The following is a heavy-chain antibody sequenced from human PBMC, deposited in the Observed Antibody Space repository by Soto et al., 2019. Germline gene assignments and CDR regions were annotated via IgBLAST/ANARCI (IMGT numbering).Heavy chain of an antibody. V-gene: IGHV1-18*01. D-gene: IGHD3-10*01. CDR3: ARVTHITMVRGVMGDFDY. CDR2: ISAYNGNT. Sequence: QVQLVQSGAEVKKPGASVKVSCKASGYTFTSYGISWVRQAPGQGLEWMGWISAYNGNTNYAQKLQGRVTMTTDTSTSTAYMELSSLRSEDTAVYYWARVTHITMVRGVMGDFDYWGQGTLVTVSS. CDR1: GYTFTSYG. J-gene: IGHJ4*02.